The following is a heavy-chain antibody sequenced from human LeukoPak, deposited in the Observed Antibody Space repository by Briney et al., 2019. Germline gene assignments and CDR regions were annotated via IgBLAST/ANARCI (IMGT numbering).Heavy chain of an antibody. D-gene: IGHD6-13*01. CDR2: IRYDGTNE. CDR1: GFIFSTYG. Sequence: PGGYLRLSCAASGFIFSTYGMHWVRQAPGKGLEWVAFIRYDGTNEYYKDSVKGRFTISRDNSNNILYLQMSSLRVEDTAVYYCAKGDTSTWYNVDYWGQGILVTVSS. CDR3: AKGDTSTWYNVDY. J-gene: IGHJ4*02. V-gene: IGHV3-30*02.